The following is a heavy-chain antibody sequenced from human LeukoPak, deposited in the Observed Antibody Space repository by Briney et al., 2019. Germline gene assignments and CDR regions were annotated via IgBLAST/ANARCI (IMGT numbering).Heavy chain of an antibody. CDR2: ISSSGSTI. V-gene: IGHV3-11*01. CDR1: GFTFSDYY. CDR3: ARVPGCSSTSCYTGIWFDP. D-gene: IGHD2-2*02. J-gene: IGHJ5*02. Sequence: GVSLRLSCAASGFTFSDYYMSWIRQAPGKGLEGVSYISSSGSTIYYADSVMGRFTISRDNAKNSLSLKMNSLRAEDTAVYDCARVPGCSSTSCYTGIWFDPWGQGTLVTVSS.